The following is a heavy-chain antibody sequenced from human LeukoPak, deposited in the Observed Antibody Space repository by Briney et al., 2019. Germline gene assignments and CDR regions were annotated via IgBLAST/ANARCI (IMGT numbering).Heavy chain of an antibody. J-gene: IGHJ4*02. D-gene: IGHD6-13*01. CDR2: ISSSGSTI. Sequence: GGSLRLSCAASGFTFSSYEMNWVRQAPGKGLEWVSYISSSGSTIYYADSVRGRFTITTDNAKNSLYLQMNSLRAEDTAVYYCGSIAAAGRRGDYWGQGTLVTVSS. V-gene: IGHV3-48*03. CDR3: GSIAAAGRRGDY. CDR1: GFTFSSYE.